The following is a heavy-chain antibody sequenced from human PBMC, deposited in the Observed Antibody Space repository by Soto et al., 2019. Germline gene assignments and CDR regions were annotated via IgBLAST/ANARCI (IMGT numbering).Heavy chain of an antibody. CDR3: AREGPGPYYYYGMDV. Sequence: QVQLVQSGAEVKKPGASVKVSCKASGYTFTNYGFSWVRQAPGQGLEWMGWISGYNGNTKYVEKFQGRVTMTADTSTSTAHMELRSLRSDDTAVYYCAREGPGPYYYYGMDVWGQGTAVTVSS. CDR2: ISGYNGNT. D-gene: IGHD3-10*01. J-gene: IGHJ6*02. CDR1: GYTFTNYG. V-gene: IGHV1-18*01.